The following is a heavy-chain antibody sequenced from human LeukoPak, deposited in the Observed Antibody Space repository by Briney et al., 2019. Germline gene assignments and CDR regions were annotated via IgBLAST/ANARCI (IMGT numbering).Heavy chain of an antibody. D-gene: IGHD3-16*02. V-gene: IGHV3-23*01. CDR1: GFTFSSYA. J-gene: IGHJ2*01. CDR2: ISGSGGST. Sequence: PGGSLRLSCAASGFTFSSYAMSWVRQAPGKGPEWASAISGSGGSTYYADSVKGRFTISRDNSKNTLYLQMNSLRAEDTAVYYCAKDHLWMKMITFGGVIATPLNWYFDLWGRGTLVTVSS. CDR3: AKDHLWMKMITFGGVIATPLNWYFDL.